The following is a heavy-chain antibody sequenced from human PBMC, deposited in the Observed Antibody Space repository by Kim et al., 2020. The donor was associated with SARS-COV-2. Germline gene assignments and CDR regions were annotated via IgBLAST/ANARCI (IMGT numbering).Heavy chain of an antibody. Sequence: GGSRRLSCTPFGFTFRRHGMHWVRQAPGKGLEWVANILFDGYLEYYADSVKGRFTISRDNSKNTLYLQMSSLRSEDTAVYYCGRDFTEKYSIDYWGQGALVTVSS. V-gene: IGHV3-30-3*01. CDR1: GFTFRRHG. D-gene: IGHD2-15*01. CDR2: ILFDGYLE. J-gene: IGHJ4*02. CDR3: GRDFTEKYSIDY.